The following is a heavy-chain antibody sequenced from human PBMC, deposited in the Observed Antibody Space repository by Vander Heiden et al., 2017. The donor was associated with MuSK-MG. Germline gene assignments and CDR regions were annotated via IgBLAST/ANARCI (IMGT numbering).Heavy chain of an antibody. CDR3: AREAVVGATTANWFDP. J-gene: IGHJ5*02. V-gene: IGHV3-30*04. Sequence: QVQLAESGGGVVQPGRSLSLSCAASGFTFSSYAMHWVRQAPGKGLEWVAVISYDGSNKYYADSVKGRFTISRDNSKNTLYLQMNSLRAEDTAVYYCAREAVVGATTANWFDPWGQGTLVTVSS. D-gene: IGHD1-26*01. CDR1: GFTFSSYA. CDR2: ISYDGSNK.